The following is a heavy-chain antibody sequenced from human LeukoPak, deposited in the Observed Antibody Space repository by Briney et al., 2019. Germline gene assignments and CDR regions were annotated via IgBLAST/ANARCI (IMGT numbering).Heavy chain of an antibody. CDR1: DGSISNYY. D-gene: IGHD2-2*01. V-gene: IGHV4-59*12. CDR2: IDYSGST. Sequence: PSETLSLTCSVSDGSISNYYWSWIRQPPGKGLEWIGYIDYSGSTNYNPSLKSRVTISVDTSKNQFSLQLNSVTPEDTAVYYCARGVYCSSTSCYVAGSLGGHWYFDLWGRGTLVTVSS. J-gene: IGHJ2*01. CDR3: ARGVYCSSTSCYVAGSLGGHWYFDL.